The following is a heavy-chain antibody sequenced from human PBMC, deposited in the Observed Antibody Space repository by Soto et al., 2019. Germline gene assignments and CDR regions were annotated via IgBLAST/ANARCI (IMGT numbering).Heavy chain of an antibody. CDR1: GDSVSSNSAA. D-gene: IGHD3-22*01. CDR3: ARDLSGYYDSSGYYWFDP. V-gene: IGHV6-1*01. CDR2: TYYRSKWYN. J-gene: IGHJ5*02. Sequence: KQSQTLSLTCAISGDSVSSNSAAWNWIRQSPSRGLEWLGRTYYRSKWYNDYAVSVKSRITINPDTSKNQFSLQLNSVTPEDTAVYYCARDLSGYYDSSGYYWFDPWGQGTLVTVSS.